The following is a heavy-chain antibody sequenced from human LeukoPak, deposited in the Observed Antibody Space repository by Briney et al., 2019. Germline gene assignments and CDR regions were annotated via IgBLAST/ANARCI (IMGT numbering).Heavy chain of an antibody. J-gene: IGHJ4*02. D-gene: IGHD3/OR15-3a*01. CDR1: GCTFSRYA. Sequence: SVKVSCKTSGCTFSRYALSWVRQAPGQGLEWMGRIIPILGMANYADKFQGRVTISADKSTSTGYMELRSLRSEDTAVYYCARGRGSRTGSNGDYFDDWGQGTLVSVSS. V-gene: IGHV1-69*04. CDR3: ARGRGSRTGSNGDYFDD. CDR2: IIPILGMA.